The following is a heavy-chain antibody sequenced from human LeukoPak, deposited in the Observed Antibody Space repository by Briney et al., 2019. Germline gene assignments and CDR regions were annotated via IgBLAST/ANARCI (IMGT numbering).Heavy chain of an antibody. CDR3: ARSYLRDARGGCDY. D-gene: IGHD2-8*01. Sequence: GASVKVSCKASGYTFFSFYMHWVRQAPGQGLEWMGVINPNDGRTTYAQKFQGRVRMTSDASTSTVYMEPSSLRSEDTAVYYCARSYLRDARGGCDYWGQGPLVSV. J-gene: IGHJ4*02. CDR1: GYTFFSFY. V-gene: IGHV1-46*01. CDR2: INPNDGRT.